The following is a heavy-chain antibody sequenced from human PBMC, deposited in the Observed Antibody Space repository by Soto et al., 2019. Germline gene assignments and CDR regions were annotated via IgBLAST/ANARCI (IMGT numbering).Heavy chain of an antibody. CDR2: IIPIFGTA. V-gene: IGHV1-69*12. CDR1: GGTFSSYA. D-gene: IGHD3-22*01. Sequence: QVQLVQSGAEVKKPGSSVKVSCKASGGTFSSYAISWVRQAPGQGLEWMGGIIPIFGTANYAQKFQGRVPITADESTSTAYMELSSLRSEDTAVYYCARADNNYDSSGTPYYYYYGMDVWGQGTTVTVSS. CDR3: ARADNNYDSSGTPYYYYYGMDV. J-gene: IGHJ6*02.